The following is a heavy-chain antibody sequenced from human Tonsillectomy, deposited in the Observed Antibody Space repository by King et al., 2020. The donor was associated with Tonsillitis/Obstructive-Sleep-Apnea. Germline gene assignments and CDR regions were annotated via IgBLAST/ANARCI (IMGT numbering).Heavy chain of an antibody. CDR2: ISGSGGST. Sequence: EVQLVESGGGLVQPVGSLRLSCAASGFTFSSYAMRCVRQAPGKGLEWVSVISGSGGSTYYADPVKGRFTISRDNPKNTLYLQMNSLRAEDTAVYYCAKERAAPAVSPGPPYHDYDIDVWGKGTTVTVSS. CDR1: GFTFSSYA. J-gene: IGHJ6*03. V-gene: IGHV3-23*04. CDR3: AKERAAPAVSPGPPYHDYDIDV. D-gene: IGHD6-6*01.